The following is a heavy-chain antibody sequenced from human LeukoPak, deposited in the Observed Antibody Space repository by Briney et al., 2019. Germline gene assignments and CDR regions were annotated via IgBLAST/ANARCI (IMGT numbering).Heavy chain of an antibody. J-gene: IGHJ6*02. CDR2: IYPGDSDT. V-gene: IGHV5-51*01. CDR1: GYSFPDYW. Sequence: ESLKISCKASGYSFPDYWIGWVRQPPGKGLEWMGIIYPGDSDTRYSPSFQGQVTISADKSISTTYLQWSSLKASDIAMHYCARADQLRWFGDPRRPYYYGMDVWGQGTTVTVSS. CDR3: ARADQLRWFGDPRRPYYYGMDV. D-gene: IGHD3-10*01.